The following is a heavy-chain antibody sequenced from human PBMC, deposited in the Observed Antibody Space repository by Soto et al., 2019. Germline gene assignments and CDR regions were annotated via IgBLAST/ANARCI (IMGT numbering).Heavy chain of an antibody. CDR2: IIPIFGTA. J-gene: IGHJ3*02. Sequence: VQLVESGAEVKKPGSSVKVSCKASGGTFSSYAISWVRQAPGQGLEWMGGIIPIFGTANYAQNFQGRVTITADESTSTAYMELSSLRSEDTAVYYCARVSDRWLQAYAFDIWGQGTMVTVSS. D-gene: IGHD5-12*01. CDR1: GGTFSSYA. V-gene: IGHV1-69*01. CDR3: ARVSDRWLQAYAFDI.